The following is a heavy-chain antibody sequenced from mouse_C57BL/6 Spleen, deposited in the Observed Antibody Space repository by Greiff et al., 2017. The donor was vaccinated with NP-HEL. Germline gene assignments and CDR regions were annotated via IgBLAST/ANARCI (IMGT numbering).Heavy chain of an antibody. CDR2: ISSGSSTI. CDR1: GFTFSDYG. J-gene: IGHJ4*01. Sequence: EVKLVESGGGLVKPGGSLKLSCAASGFTFSDYGMHWVRQAPEKGLEWVAYISSGSSTIYYADTVKGRFTISRDNAKNTLFLQMTSLRSEDTAMYYCATYYYGYAMDYWGQGTSVTVSS. D-gene: IGHD1-1*01. CDR3: ATYYYGYAMDY. V-gene: IGHV5-17*01.